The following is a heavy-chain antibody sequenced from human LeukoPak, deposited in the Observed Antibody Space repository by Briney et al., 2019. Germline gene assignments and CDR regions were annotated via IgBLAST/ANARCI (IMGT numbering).Heavy chain of an antibody. V-gene: IGHV3-21*01. J-gene: IGHJ6*02. D-gene: IGHD4-17*01. CDR2: ISSSSSYI. CDR3: ARDSPVTTVTTRQVYYYYCMDV. Sequence: GGSLRLSCAASGFTFSSYSANWVRQAPGKGLEWVSYISSSSSYIYYADSVKGRFTISRDNAKNSLYLQMNSLRAEDTAVYYCARDSPVTTVTTRQVYYYYCMDVWGQGTTVTVSS. CDR1: GFTFSSYS.